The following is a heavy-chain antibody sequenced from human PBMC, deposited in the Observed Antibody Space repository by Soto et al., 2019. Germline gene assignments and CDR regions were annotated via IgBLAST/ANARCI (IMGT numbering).Heavy chain of an antibody. V-gene: IGHV4-39*01. D-gene: IGHD5-18*01. CDR1: GGSISSSSYY. Sequence: QLQLQESGPGLVKPSETLSLTCTVSGGSISSSSYYWGWIRQPPGKGLEWIGSIYYSGSTYYNPSLKSRVTITVHTSKIQFSLKLSSVTAADTAVYYCARVHGYSYGYTNFDYWGQGTLVTVSS. CDR2: IYYSGST. CDR3: ARVHGYSYGYTNFDY. J-gene: IGHJ4*02.